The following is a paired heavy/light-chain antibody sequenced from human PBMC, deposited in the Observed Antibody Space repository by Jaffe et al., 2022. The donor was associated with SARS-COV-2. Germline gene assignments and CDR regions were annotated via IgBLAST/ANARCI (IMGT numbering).Heavy chain of an antibody. D-gene: IGHD6-25*01. CDR1: GFSFSSQL. CDR2: IAPGGESA. V-gene: IGHV3-23*01. CDR3: VIDLSGWRFDP. J-gene: IGHJ5*02. Sequence: EVQLLESGGGLVQPGGSLRLSCGASGFSFSSQLMSWVRQAPGRGLEWVSGIAPGGESASYRDSVKGRFTSSRDNSKNTLYLQMNSLRVEDTAVYYCVIDLSGWRFDPWGQGTLVTVSS.
Light chain of an antibody. CDR3: QQSYDFPGT. Sequence: DIQMTQSPSSLSASVGDRVTITCRASQSIGGHLNWYQQKPGKSPKLLIYGAFTLQGGAPSRFSGSGSGTDFTLTISSLQPEDFATYFCQQSYDFPGTFGPGTKVDTK. V-gene: IGKV1-39*01. CDR2: GAF. J-gene: IGKJ3*01. CDR1: QSIGGH.